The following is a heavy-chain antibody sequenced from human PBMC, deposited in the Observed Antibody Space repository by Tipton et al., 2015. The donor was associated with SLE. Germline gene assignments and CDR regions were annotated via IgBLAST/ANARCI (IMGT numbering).Heavy chain of an antibody. CDR3: ARQSMAARPDFDF. J-gene: IGHJ4*02. CDR1: GGSISSDY. CDR2: IYYSGST. D-gene: IGHD6-6*01. Sequence: GLVKPSETLSLTCTVSGGSISSDYWTWIRQPPGKGLEWIGYIYYSGSTEYNPSLKSRVTISLDTSKNQFSLILNSVTAADTAVYYCARQSMAARPDFDFWGQGTLVTVSS. V-gene: IGHV4-59*01.